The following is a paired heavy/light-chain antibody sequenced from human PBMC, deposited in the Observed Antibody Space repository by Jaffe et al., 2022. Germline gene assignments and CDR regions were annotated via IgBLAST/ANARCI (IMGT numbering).Light chain of an antibody. CDR1: QTINSW. J-gene: IGKJ2*01. Sequence: DIQMTQSQSTLSASVGDRVTITCRASQTINSWLAWYQQKPGKAPRLLIYKASTLESGVPSRFSGSGSGTEFTLTISSLQPDDFATYYCQQYNVSPYTFGQGTKLEI. V-gene: IGKV1-5*03. CDR2: KAS. CDR3: QQYNVSPYT.
Heavy chain of an antibody. V-gene: IGHV3-43*01. Sequence: EVQLVESGGAVVQPGGSLRLSCAASGFTTDDYTMHWVRQAPGKGLEWVSLITWDGGITSYAESVKGRFIISRDNSKNSLYLQMNSLRIEDTALYYCAKSVDIVVVVAAHHDAFDLWGPGTMVTVSS. CDR2: ITWDGGIT. CDR1: GFTTDDYT. D-gene: IGHD2-15*01. J-gene: IGHJ3*01. CDR3: AKSVDIVVVVAAHHDAFDL.